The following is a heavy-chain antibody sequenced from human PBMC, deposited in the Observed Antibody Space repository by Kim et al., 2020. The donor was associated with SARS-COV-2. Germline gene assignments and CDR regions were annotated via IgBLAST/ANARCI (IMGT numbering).Heavy chain of an antibody. CDR3: ARGPLVISGGYYYYYGMDV. V-gene: IGHV3-49*04. D-gene: IGHD3-22*01. CDR1: GFSFGDYA. Sequence: GGSLRLSCTASGFSFGDYAITWVRQAPGKGLELVGVIRSKGDGTTTESAASVQGRFTISRDDSKRIAYLQMNSLKTEDTAVYYCARGPLVISGGYYYYYGMDVWGQGTTVTVSS. J-gene: IGHJ6*02. CDR2: IRSKGDGTTT.